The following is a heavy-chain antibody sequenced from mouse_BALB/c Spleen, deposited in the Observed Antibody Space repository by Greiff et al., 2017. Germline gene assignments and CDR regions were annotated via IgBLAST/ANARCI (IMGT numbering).Heavy chain of an antibody. CDR3: ATTGRFAY. CDR1: GFTFSSFG. Sequence: EVQVVESGGGLVQPGGSRKLSCAASGFTFSSFGMHWVRQAPEKGLEWVAYISSGSSTIYYADTVKGRFTISRDNPKNTLFLQMTSLRSEDTAMYYCATTGRFAYWGQGTLVTVSA. D-gene: IGHD4-1*02. CDR2: ISSGSSTI. V-gene: IGHV5-17*02. J-gene: IGHJ3*01.